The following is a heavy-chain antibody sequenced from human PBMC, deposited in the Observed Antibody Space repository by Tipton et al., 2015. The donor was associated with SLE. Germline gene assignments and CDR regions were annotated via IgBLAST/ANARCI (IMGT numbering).Heavy chain of an antibody. V-gene: IGHV3-23*01. CDR3: AKDGITMVQGRDY. CDR2: ISGSGGST. CDR1: GFTFSSYA. D-gene: IGHD3-10*01. Sequence: AVSGFTFSSYAMSWVRQAPGKGLEWVSAISGSGGSTYYADSVKGRFTISRDNSKNTLYLQMNSLRAEDTAVYYCAKDGITMVQGRDYWGQGPLVTVSS. J-gene: IGHJ4*02.